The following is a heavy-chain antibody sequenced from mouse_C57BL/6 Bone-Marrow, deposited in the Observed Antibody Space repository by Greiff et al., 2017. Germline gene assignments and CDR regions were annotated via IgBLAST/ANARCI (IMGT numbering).Heavy chain of an antibody. CDR1: GYAFTNYL. CDR3: ARRYDYGGSDY. V-gene: IGHV1-54*01. CDR2: INPGSGGT. J-gene: IGHJ2*01. D-gene: IGHD2-4*01. Sequence: VKLQQSGAELVRPGTSVKVSCKASGYAFTNYLIEWVKQRPGQGLEWIGVINPGSGGTNYNEKFKGKATLTADNSSSTAYMQLSSLTSEDSVVYFCARRYDYGGSDYWGQGTTLTVAS.